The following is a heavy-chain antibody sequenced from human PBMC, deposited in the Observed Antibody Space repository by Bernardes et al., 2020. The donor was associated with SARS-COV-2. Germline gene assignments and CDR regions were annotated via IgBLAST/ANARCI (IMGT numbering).Heavy chain of an antibody. Sequence: GGSLRLSCAASGFTFSSYAMHWVRQAPGKGLEWVAVISYDGSNKYYADSVKGRFTISRDNSKNTLYLQMNSLRAEDTAVYYCAGAFEGVLDYWGQGTLVTVSS. CDR3: AGAFEGVLDY. V-gene: IGHV3-30-3*01. CDR1: GFTFSSYA. D-gene: IGHD3-16*01. J-gene: IGHJ4*02. CDR2: ISYDGSNK.